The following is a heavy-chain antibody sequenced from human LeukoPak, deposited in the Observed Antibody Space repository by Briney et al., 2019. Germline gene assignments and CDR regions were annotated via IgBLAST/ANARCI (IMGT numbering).Heavy chain of an antibody. CDR3: AGKYYDILTGYYTELGDYYYYYMDV. V-gene: IGHV4-34*01. CDR2: INHSGST. J-gene: IGHJ6*03. CDR1: GGSFSGYY. D-gene: IGHD3-9*01. Sequence: PSETLSLTCAVYGGSFSGYYWSWIRQPPGKGVEWIGEINHSGSTNYNPSLKSRVTISVDKTKNQFSLKLSSVTAADTAVYYCAGKYYDILTGYYTELGDYYYYYMDVWGKGTTVTVSS.